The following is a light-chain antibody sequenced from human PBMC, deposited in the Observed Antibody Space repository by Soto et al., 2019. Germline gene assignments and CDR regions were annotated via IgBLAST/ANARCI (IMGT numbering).Light chain of an antibody. CDR3: VQHNSFPIT. V-gene: IGKV1-5*01. Sequence: DLQLPQSPSTLSASVGDRGTIPCRASQSISSWLAWYQQKPGKAPKRLIYAASSLRSGVPSRFSGSGSGTEFTLTISSLQPEDFATYYCVQHNSFPITFGGGTKVDI. J-gene: IGKJ4*01. CDR1: QSISSW. CDR2: AAS.